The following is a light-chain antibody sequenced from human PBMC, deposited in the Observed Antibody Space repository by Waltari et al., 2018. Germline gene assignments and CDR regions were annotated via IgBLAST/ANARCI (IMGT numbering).Light chain of an antibody. CDR2: VNSDGSH. Sequence: QLVLTQSPSASASLGASVKLTCTLRSGHSSTVIAWLQQQPEKGPRYLMKVNSDGSHSKGDEIPDRFSGSTSGAERYLTISSVQPEDEADYYCQTGGHGTWVFGGGTKLTVL. CDR1: SGHSSTV. CDR3: QTGGHGTWV. J-gene: IGLJ3*02. V-gene: IGLV4-69*01.